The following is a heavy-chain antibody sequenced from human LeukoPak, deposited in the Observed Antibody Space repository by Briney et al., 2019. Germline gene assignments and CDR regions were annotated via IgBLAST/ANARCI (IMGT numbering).Heavy chain of an antibody. CDR1: GYTFAKYW. J-gene: IGHJ4*02. Sequence: GESLQISCQASGYTFAKYWIGWVRQMPGKGLEWMGIIYPGDSDTSYGQSFQGQVTISVEKSSNTAYLQWSRLKASDTAMYYCARRFGERLYSNNDAFDSWGQGTLVTVSS. CDR3: ARRFGERLYSNNDAFDS. D-gene: IGHD4-11*01. V-gene: IGHV5-51*01. CDR2: IYPGDSDT.